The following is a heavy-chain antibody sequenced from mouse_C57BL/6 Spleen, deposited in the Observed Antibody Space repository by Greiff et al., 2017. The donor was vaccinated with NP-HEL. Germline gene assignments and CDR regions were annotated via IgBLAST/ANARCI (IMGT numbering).Heavy chain of an antibody. CDR3: AKRDGSSYGYAMDY. J-gene: IGHJ4*01. Sequence: VKLVESGPGLVAPSQSLSITCTVSGFSLTSYGVSWVRQPPGKGLEWLGVIWGDGSTNYHSALISRLSISKDNSKSQVFLKLNSLQTDDTATYYGAKRDGSSYGYAMDYWGQGTSVTVSS. V-gene: IGHV2-3*01. D-gene: IGHD1-1*01. CDR2: IWGDGST. CDR1: GFSLTSYG.